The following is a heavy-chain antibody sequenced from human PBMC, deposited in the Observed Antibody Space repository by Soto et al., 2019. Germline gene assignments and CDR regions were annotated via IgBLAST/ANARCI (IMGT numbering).Heavy chain of an antibody. J-gene: IGHJ5*02. CDR1: GYSISSGYY. V-gene: IGHV4-38-2*01. Sequence: SETLSLTCAVSGYSISSGYYWGWIRQPPGKGLEWIGSIYHSGSTYYNPSLKSRVTISVDTSKNQFSLKLSSVTAADTAVYYCARGQPGIAVRFDPWGQGXLVTVSS. D-gene: IGHD6-19*01. CDR2: IYHSGST. CDR3: ARGQPGIAVRFDP.